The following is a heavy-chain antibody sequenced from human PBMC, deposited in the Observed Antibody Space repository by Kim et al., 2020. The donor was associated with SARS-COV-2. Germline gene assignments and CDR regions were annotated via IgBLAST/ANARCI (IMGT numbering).Heavy chain of an antibody. CDR3: ARGGYYYYYGMDV. Sequence: GGSLRLSCAASGFTFSTYSMNWVRQAPGKGLEWVSYISSSSSTIYYADSVKGRFTISRDNAKNSLYLQMHSLRDEDTAVYYCARGGYYYYYGMDVWGQRTTVTVSS. CDR1: GFTFSTYS. V-gene: IGHV3-48*02. CDR2: ISSSSSTI. J-gene: IGHJ6*02.